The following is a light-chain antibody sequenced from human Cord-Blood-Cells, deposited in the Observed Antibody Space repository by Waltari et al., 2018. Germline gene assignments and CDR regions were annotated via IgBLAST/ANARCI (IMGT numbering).Light chain of an antibody. CDR1: QSVSSNY. V-gene: IGKV3-20*01. CDR2: GAS. CDR3: QQYGSSPQT. Sequence: EIVLTQSPGTLSLSPGERATLSCRASQSVSSNYLAWYQQKPGQAPRLLIYGASSRAXXXXXRFSGSGSGTDFTLTISRLEPEDFAVYYCQQYGSSPQTFGQGTKVEIK. J-gene: IGKJ1*01.